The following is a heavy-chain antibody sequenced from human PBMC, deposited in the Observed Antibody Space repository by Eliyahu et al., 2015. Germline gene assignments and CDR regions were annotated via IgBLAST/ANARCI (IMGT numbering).Heavy chain of an antibody. D-gene: IGHD2-8*02. Sequence: QVQLVESGGGVVQPGRSLRLSCAAXXFTXSXYGMHWVRQAPGKGLEWVAVIWYDGSNKYYADSVKGRFTISRDNSKNTLYLQMNSLRAEDTAVYYCAREGLLVPPRYYGMDVWGQGTTVTVSS. CDR1: XFTXSXYG. J-gene: IGHJ6*02. V-gene: IGHV3-33*01. CDR3: AREGLLVPPRYYGMDV. CDR2: IWYDGSNK.